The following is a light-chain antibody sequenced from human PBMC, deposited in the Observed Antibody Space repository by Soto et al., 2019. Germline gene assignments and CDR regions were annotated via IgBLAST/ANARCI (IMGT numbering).Light chain of an antibody. CDR1: QGISSY. CDR3: QQLNTYPPWT. CDR2: AAS. Sequence: DIQLTQSPSFLSASVGDRVTITCRASQGISSYLAWYQQKPGKAPELLIYAASTLQSGVPSRFSSSGSGTDFTLTISSLQPEDSATYYCQQLNTYPPWTFGQGTKVDIK. V-gene: IGKV1-9*01. J-gene: IGKJ1*01.